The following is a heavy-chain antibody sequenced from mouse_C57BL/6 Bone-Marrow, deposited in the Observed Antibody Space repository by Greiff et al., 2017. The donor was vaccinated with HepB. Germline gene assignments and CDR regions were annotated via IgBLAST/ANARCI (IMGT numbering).Heavy chain of an antibody. J-gene: IGHJ4*01. Sequence: EVQLQESGGGLVKPGGSLKLSCAASGFTFSDYGMHWVRQAPEKGLEWVAYISSGSSTIYYADTVKGRFTISRDNAKNTLFLQMTSLRSEDTAMYYCARTWGDAMDYWGQGTSVTVSS. CDR3: ARTWGDAMDY. D-gene: IGHD4-1*01. CDR2: ISSGSSTI. CDR1: GFTFSDYG. V-gene: IGHV5-17*01.